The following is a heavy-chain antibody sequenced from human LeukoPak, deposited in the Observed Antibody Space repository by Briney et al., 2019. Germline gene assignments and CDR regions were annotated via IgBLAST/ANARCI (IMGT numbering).Heavy chain of an antibody. V-gene: IGHV1-2*02. J-gene: IGHJ4*02. Sequence: ASVKVSCKASGYTFTDYYMHWVRQAPGQGLEWMGWINPNSGGTNYAQRFQGRVTMTRDTSISTVHMELSRLRSDDTAVYCCARGAAVPAASFFDYWGQGTLVTVSS. CDR1: GYTFTDYY. D-gene: IGHD2-2*01. CDR2: INPNSGGT. CDR3: ARGAAVPAASFFDY.